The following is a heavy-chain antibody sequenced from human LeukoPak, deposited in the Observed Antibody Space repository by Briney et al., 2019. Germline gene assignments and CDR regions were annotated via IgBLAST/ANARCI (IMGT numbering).Heavy chain of an antibody. V-gene: IGHV3-23*01. J-gene: IGHJ4*02. Sequence: GGSLRLSCAASGFTFSNYPMSWVRQAPGMGLEWVSGISGSGDSTEYADSVQGRFTISRDSSKNTLYLEMNSLRAEDRAVYYWAKDRGDGSGSYTNDYWGQGTLVTVSS. CDR2: ISGSGDST. D-gene: IGHD3-10*01. CDR3: AKDRGDGSGSYTNDY. CDR1: GFTFSNYP.